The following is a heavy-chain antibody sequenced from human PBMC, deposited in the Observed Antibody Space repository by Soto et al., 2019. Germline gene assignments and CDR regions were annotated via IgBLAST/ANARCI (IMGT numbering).Heavy chain of an antibody. CDR2: IYYSGSN. CDR1: GGSISSRGYY. Sequence: QLQLQESGPGLVKPSETLSLTCTVSGGSISSRGYYWGWIRQPPGKGLEWIGTIYYSGSNYYNPPLKSRVPISVDTSKNQFSLKLSSVTAADTAVYYCATSNWFDPWGQGTLVTVSS. J-gene: IGHJ5*02. CDR3: ATSNWFDP. V-gene: IGHV4-39*01.